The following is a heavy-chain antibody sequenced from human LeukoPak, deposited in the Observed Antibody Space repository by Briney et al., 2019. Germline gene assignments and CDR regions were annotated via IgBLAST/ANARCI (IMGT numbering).Heavy chain of an antibody. CDR2: IRYDGSNK. J-gene: IGHJ4*02. CDR3: AKLVHYYDSSGLSC. Sequence: PGGSLRLSCAASGFTFSSYGMHWVRQAPGKGLEWVAFIRYDGSNKYYAASVKGRFTISRDNSKNTLYLQMNSLRAEDTAVYYCAKLVHYYDSSGLSCWGQGTLVTVSS. CDR1: GFTFSSYG. V-gene: IGHV3-30*02. D-gene: IGHD3-22*01.